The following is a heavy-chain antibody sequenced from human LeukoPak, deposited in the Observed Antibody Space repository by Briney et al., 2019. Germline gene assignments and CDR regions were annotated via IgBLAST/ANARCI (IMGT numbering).Heavy chain of an antibody. CDR3: ARVSFLYYYDSSPTTHDAFDI. CDR2: ISYDGSNK. Sequence: GGSLRLSCAASGFTFSSYAMHWVRQAPGKGLEWVAVISYDGSNKYYADSVKGRFTISRDNSKNTLYLRMNSLRAEDTAVYYCARVSFLYYYDSSPTTHDAFDIWGQGTMVTVSS. J-gene: IGHJ3*02. V-gene: IGHV3-30-3*01. CDR1: GFTFSSYA. D-gene: IGHD3-22*01.